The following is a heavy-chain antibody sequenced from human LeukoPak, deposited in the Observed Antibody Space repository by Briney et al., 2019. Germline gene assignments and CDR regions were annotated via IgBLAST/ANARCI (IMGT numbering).Heavy chain of an antibody. Sequence: SETLSLTCTVSGASISSYYWSWIRQPPGKGREWIGYFYYSGSSNYNPSLKSRVTISGDTSKNQFSLKMSSVTAADTAIYYCARVSPAAGAFDIWGRGTMVTVSA. J-gene: IGHJ3*02. CDR3: ARVSPAAGAFDI. CDR2: FYYSGSS. V-gene: IGHV4-59*01. CDR1: GASISSYY. D-gene: IGHD6-13*01.